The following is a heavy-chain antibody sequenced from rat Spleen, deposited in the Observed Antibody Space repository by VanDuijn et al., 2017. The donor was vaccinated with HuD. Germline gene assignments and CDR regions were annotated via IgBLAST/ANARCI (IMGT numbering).Heavy chain of an antibody. Sequence: EVQLVESGGGLVQPGRSLKLSCAASRLTFSNYYMAWVRQAPTKGLEWVAYISTGGGNTYYRDSVKGRFTISRDNAKSTLYLQMDSLRSEDTATYYCARPNYGYPFAYWGQGTLVTVSS. J-gene: IGHJ3*01. CDR2: ISTGGGNT. D-gene: IGHD1-11*01. CDR3: ARPNYGYPFAY. V-gene: IGHV5-25*01. CDR1: RLTFSNYY.